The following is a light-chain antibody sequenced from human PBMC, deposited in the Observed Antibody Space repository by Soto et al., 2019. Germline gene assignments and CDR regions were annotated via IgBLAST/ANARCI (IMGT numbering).Light chain of an antibody. CDR3: SSYTSSSTPVV. V-gene: IGLV2-14*01. Sequence: QSALTQPASVSGSPGQSITISCSGTSSDVGGYNYVSWFQRHPGKAPRVMIYDVSNRPSGVSNRFSGSKSGNTASLTISGLQAEDEADYYCSSYTSSSTPVVFGGGTKLTVL. J-gene: IGLJ3*02. CDR2: DVS. CDR1: SSDVGGYNY.